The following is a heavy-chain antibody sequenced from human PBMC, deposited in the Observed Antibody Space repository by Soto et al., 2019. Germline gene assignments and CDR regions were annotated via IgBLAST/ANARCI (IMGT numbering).Heavy chain of an antibody. J-gene: IGHJ4*02. D-gene: IGHD3-22*01. V-gene: IGHV3-23*01. CDR3: AKGRLYYYDSSGYFY. Sequence: GGSLRLSCAASGFTFSSYAMSWVRQAPGKGLEWVSAISGSGGSTYYADSVKGRFTISRDNSKNTLYLQMNSLRAEDTAVYYCAKGRLYYYDSSGYFYWGQGTLVTVSS. CDR2: ISGSGGST. CDR1: GFTFSSYA.